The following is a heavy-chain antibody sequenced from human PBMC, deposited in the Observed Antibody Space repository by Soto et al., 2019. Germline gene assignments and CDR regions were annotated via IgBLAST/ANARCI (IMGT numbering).Heavy chain of an antibody. J-gene: IGHJ6*02. CDR2: ISYDGSNK. CDR1: GFTFSSYG. CDR3: AKDRGLGSSNQGYYYGMDV. D-gene: IGHD6-13*01. Sequence: QVQLVESGGGVVQPGRSLRLSCAASGFTFSSYGMHWVRQAPGKGLEWVAVISYDGSNKYYADSVKGRFTISRDNSKNXLXRQMNSLRAEDTAVDYCAKDRGLGSSNQGYYYGMDVWGQGTTVTVSS. V-gene: IGHV3-30*18.